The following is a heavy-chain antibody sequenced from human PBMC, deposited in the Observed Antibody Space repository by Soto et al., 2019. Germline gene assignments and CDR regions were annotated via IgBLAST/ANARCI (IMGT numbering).Heavy chain of an antibody. Sequence: QVQLVQSGAEVKKPGASVKVSCKASGYTFTSYAMHWVRQAPGQRLEWMGWINAGNGNTKYSQKFQGRVTITRDTSASTAYMELSSLRSGDTAVYYCARGDSSSGYSLDYWGQGTLVTVSS. V-gene: IGHV1-3*01. CDR1: GYTFTSYA. J-gene: IGHJ4*02. D-gene: IGHD6-13*01. CDR3: ARGDSSSGYSLDY. CDR2: INAGNGNT.